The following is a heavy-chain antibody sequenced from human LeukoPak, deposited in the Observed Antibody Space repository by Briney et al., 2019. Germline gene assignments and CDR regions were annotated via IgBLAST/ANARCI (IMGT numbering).Heavy chain of an antibody. CDR3: ARSSGVPWNAVDI. Sequence: GGSLRLSCAASGFPFSSYAMSWVRQAAGKGLEWVSAFSGSGGSTFYADSVRGRFTISREDSKNTLFLQMNSLRVEDTAVYYCARSSGVPWNAVDIWGQGTMVTVSS. D-gene: IGHD3-10*01. CDR2: FSGSGGST. V-gene: IGHV3-23*01. CDR1: GFPFSSYA. J-gene: IGHJ3*02.